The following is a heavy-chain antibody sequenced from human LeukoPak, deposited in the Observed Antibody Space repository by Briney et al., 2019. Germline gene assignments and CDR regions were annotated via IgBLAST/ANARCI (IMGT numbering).Heavy chain of an antibody. V-gene: IGHV1-24*01. CDR2: FDPEDGET. D-gene: IGHD5-18*01. CDR1: GYTLTELS. CDR3: ATARVQLWTIDY. J-gene: IGHJ4*02. Sequence: ASVKVSCTVSGYTLTELSMHWVRQAPGKGLEWMGGFDPEDGETIYAQKFQGRVTMTEDTSTDTAYMELSSLRSEDTAVYYCATARVQLWTIDYWGQGTLVTVSS.